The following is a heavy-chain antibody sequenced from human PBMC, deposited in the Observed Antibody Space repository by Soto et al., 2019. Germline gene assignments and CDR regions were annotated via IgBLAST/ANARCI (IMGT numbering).Heavy chain of an antibody. V-gene: IGHV3-74*01. CDR1: GFTFSSYW. D-gene: IGHD2-21*02. CDR3: ARVRYCGGDCPDAFDI. J-gene: IGHJ3*02. Sequence: GGSLRLSCAASGFTFSSYWMHWVRQAPGKGLVWVSRINSDGSSTSYADSVKGRFTISRDNAKNTLYLQMNSLRAEDTAVYYCARVRYCGGDCPDAFDIWGQGTMVTVSS. CDR2: INSDGSST.